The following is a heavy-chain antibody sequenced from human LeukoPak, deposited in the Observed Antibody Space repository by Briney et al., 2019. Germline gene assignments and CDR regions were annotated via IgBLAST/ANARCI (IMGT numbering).Heavy chain of an antibody. CDR2: IYTSGST. V-gene: IGHV4-61*02. CDR1: GGSISSGSYY. D-gene: IGHD3-22*01. J-gene: IGHJ4*02. Sequence: SQTLSLTCTVSGGSISSGSYYWSWIRQPAGKGLEWIGRIYTSGSTNYNPSLKSRVTISADTSKNQFSLKLSSVTAADTAVYYCAREGYYYDSSVFDYWGQGTLVTVSS. CDR3: AREGYYYDSSVFDY.